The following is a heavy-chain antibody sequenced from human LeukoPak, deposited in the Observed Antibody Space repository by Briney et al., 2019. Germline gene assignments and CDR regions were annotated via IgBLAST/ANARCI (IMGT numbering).Heavy chain of an antibody. CDR3: ARDSVGATTGWFDP. J-gene: IGHJ5*02. V-gene: IGHV3-30*10. CDR1: GFTFSSYA. CDR2: ISYDGSNK. Sequence: GGSLRLSCAASGFTFSSYAMHWVRQAPGKGLEWVAVISYDGSNKYYTDSVKGRFTISRDNSENTLYLQMNSLRAEDTTVYYCARDSVGATTGWFDPWGQGTLVTVSS. D-gene: IGHD1-26*01.